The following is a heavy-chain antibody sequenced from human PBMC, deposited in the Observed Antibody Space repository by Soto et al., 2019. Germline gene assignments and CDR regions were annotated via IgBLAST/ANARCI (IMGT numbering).Heavy chain of an antibody. Sequence: QVQLVQSGAEVKEPGSSVKVACQASGDAFSTYAISWVRQAPGQGLEWMGGVIPLFGTSNYLPKFQGRVSIAAERSTESVYMELSRLRFDDTAVYFCARELKAGGHFGMDVWGQGTTVTVSS. CDR2: VIPLFGTS. CDR3: ARELKAGGHFGMDV. J-gene: IGHJ6*02. CDR1: GDAFSTYA. V-gene: IGHV1-69*06. D-gene: IGHD3-16*01.